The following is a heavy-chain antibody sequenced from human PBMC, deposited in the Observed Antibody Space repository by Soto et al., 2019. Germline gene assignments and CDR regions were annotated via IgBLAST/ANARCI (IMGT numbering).Heavy chain of an antibody. J-gene: IGHJ4*02. CDR3: ARGSTYYYDSSGYYIYYFDY. CDR2: IYSGGYT. Sequence: GGSLRLSCAVSGFTVSNNYMSWVRQAPGKGLEGVSVIYSGGYTAYGDSVKGRFTISRDNSKNSLYLQMNSLRAEDTAVYYCARGSTYYYDSSGYYIYYFDYWGQGTLVTVSS. D-gene: IGHD3-22*01. CDR1: GFTVSNNY. V-gene: IGHV3-53*01.